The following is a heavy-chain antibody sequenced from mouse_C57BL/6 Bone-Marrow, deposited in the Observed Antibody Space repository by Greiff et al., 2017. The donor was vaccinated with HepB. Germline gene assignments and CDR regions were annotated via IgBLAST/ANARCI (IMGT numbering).Heavy chain of an antibody. D-gene: IGHD1-1*01. CDR1: GFTFSDYG. CDR2: ISSGSSTI. V-gene: IGHV5-17*01. CDR3: ARPDYGFAY. J-gene: IGHJ3*01. Sequence: EVQGVESGGGLVKPGGSLKLSCAASGFTFSDYGMHWVRQAPEKGLEWVAYISSGSSTIYYADTVTGRFTISRDNAKNTLFLQMTSLRSEDTAMYYCARPDYGFAYWGQGTLVTVSA.